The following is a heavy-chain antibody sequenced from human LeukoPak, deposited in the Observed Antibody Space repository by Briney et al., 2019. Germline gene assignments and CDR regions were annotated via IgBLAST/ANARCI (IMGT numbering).Heavy chain of an antibody. CDR1: GFTFSDYA. J-gene: IGHJ6*02. CDR2: ISASGIAT. Sequence: GGSLRLSCAASGFTFSDYALSWVRQAPGMGPECVSAISASGIATYYAESVKGRFSISRDNSRSSLYLQMNSLRADDTAVYSGAKSSFPENYYHYGMDVRGQGTTVNVSS. V-gene: IGHV3-23*01. D-gene: IGHD2/OR15-2a*01. CDR3: AKSSFPENYYHYGMDV.